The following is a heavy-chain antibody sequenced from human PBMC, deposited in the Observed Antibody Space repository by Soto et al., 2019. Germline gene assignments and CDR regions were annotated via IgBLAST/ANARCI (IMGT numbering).Heavy chain of an antibody. V-gene: IGHV4-30-2*01. CDR1: GGSISSGGYS. CDR2: IYHSGST. J-gene: IGHJ5*02. D-gene: IGHD2-8*01. CDR3: ARAMGHGWFDP. Sequence: QLQLQESGSGLVKPSQTLSLTCAVSGGSISSGGYSWSWIRQPPGKGLEWIGYIYHSGSTYYNPSLKSPVTIAVDRHKNQFSQKLSSVTAADTAVYYCARAMGHGWFDPWGQGTLVTVSS.